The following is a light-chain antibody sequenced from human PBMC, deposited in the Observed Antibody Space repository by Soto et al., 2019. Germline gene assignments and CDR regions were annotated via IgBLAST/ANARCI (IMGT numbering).Light chain of an antibody. Sequence: EIVLTQSPATLSLSPGERATLSCRASQSVSSYLAWYQQKPGQAPRLLIYDASNRATGIPARFSGSASGTDFTLTISSLEPEDFAVYYCQQRSNWPPWTFGQGTKVDIK. J-gene: IGKJ1*01. CDR2: DAS. CDR1: QSVSSY. CDR3: QQRSNWPPWT. V-gene: IGKV3-11*01.